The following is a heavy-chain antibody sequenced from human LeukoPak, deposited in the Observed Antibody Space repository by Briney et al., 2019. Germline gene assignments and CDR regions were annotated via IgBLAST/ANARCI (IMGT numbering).Heavy chain of an antibody. CDR3: ARLIGESHYGSGFDH. V-gene: IGHV5-51*01. CDR1: GYSFTDYW. J-gene: IGHJ4*02. D-gene: IGHD3-10*01. Sequence: RGESLKISCKVSGYSFTDYWIGWVRQTPGKGLEWMGIIYPGDSDTRYSPSFQGQVTMSADKSISTAYLQWSSLKASDTAMYYCARLIGESHYGSGFDHWGQGTLVTVSS. CDR2: IYPGDSDT.